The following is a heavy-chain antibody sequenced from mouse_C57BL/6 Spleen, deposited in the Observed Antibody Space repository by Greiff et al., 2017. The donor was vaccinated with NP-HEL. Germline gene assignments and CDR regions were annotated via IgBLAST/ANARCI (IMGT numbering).Heavy chain of an antibody. J-gene: IGHJ2*01. V-gene: IGHV3-6*01. CDR3: ARMTGTALDY. CDR1: GYSITSGYY. D-gene: IGHD4-1*01. CDR2: ISYDGSN. Sequence: EVKLQESGPGLVKPSQSLSLTCSVTGYSITSGYYWNWIRQFPGNKLEWMGYISYDGSNNYNPSLKNRISITRDTSKNQFFLKLNSVTTEDTATYYCARMTGTALDYWGQGTTLTVSS.